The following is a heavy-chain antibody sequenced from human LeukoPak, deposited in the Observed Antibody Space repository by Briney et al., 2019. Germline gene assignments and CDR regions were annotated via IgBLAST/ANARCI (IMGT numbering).Heavy chain of an antibody. CDR1: GVSISSYY. Sequence: ASETLSLTCTVSGVSISSYYWSWARQPPGKGLEWIGYIYTSGSTNYNPSLKSRVTISVDTSKNQFSLKLSSVPAADTAVYCCARRARYSNYVRYYYYMDVWGKGTTVTVSS. V-gene: IGHV4-4*09. CDR2: IYTSGST. D-gene: IGHD4-11*01. CDR3: ARRARYSNYVRYYYYMDV. J-gene: IGHJ6*03.